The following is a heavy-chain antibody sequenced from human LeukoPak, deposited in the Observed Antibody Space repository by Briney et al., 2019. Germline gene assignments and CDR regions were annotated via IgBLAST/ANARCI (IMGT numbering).Heavy chain of an antibody. D-gene: IGHD1-26*01. Sequence: PGRSLRLSCAASGFTFSSYWMHWVRQAPGKGLVWVSRINTDGGSTNYADSVKGRFTISRDNAKNTLYLQMNSLRAEDTAVYYCARVRLSGSYYFDYWGQGTLVTVSS. CDR2: INTDGGST. CDR1: GFTFSSYW. J-gene: IGHJ4*02. CDR3: ARVRLSGSYYFDY. V-gene: IGHV3-74*01.